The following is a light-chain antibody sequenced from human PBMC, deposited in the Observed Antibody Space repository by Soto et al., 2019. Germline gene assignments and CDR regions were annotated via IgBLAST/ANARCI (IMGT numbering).Light chain of an antibody. CDR1: SSNIGNNY. CDR2: ENN. Sequence: QSVLTQPPPVSAAPGQKVTISCSGSSSNIGNNYVSWYQQLPGTAPKLLIYENNKRPSGIPDRFSGSKSGTSATLGITGLQTGDEADYYCGTWDSSLSAVFGGGTQLTVL. V-gene: IGLV1-51*02. CDR3: GTWDSSLSAV. J-gene: IGLJ7*01.